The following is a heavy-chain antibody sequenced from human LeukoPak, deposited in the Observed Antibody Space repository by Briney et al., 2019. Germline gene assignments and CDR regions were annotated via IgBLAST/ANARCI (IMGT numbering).Heavy chain of an antibody. D-gene: IGHD3-22*01. CDR3: ARAYDSSTHGFDY. V-gene: IGHV3-21*01. CDR2: ISSSSSYI. J-gene: IGHJ4*02. Sequence: GGSLRLSCAASGFTFSSYSMNWVRQAPGKGLEWVSSISSSSSYIYYADSVKGRFTISRDNAKNSLYLQMNSLRAEDTAVYYCARAYDSSTHGFDYWGQGTLVTVSS. CDR1: GFTFSSYS.